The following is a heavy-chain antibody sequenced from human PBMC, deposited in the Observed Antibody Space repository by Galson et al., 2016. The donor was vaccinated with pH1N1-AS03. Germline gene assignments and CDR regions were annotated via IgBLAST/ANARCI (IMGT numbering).Heavy chain of an antibody. V-gene: IGHV4-39*01. CDR1: GGSVSSRAYY. CDR2: IYDTGRT. D-gene: IGHD1-26*01. CDR3: ARVVGARPPPDY. Sequence: SETLSLTCTVSGGSVSSRAYYWGWIRQPPGKGLEWIGSIYDTGRTTYNPSLKSRVTISGDTSKNQLSLKVTSVTAADTAVYYCARVVGARPPPDYWGQGTLVTVSS. J-gene: IGHJ4*02.